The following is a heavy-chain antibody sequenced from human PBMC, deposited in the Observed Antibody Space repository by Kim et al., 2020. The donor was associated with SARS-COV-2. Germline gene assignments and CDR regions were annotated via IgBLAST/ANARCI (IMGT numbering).Heavy chain of an antibody. Sequence: ASVKVSCKASGYTFTGYYMHWVRQAPGQGLEWMGWINPNSGGTNYAQKFQGRVTMTRDTSISTAYMELSRLRSDDTAVYYCARDLWRVVAPGGDYYYYYYMDVWGKGTTVTVSS. D-gene: IGHD3-22*01. CDR2: INPNSGGT. CDR1: GYTFTGYY. CDR3: ARDLWRVVAPGGDYYYYYYMDV. J-gene: IGHJ6*03. V-gene: IGHV1-2*02.